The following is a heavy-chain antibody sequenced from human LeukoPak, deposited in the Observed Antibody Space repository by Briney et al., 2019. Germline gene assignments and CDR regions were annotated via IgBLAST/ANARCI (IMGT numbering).Heavy chain of an antibody. CDR2: IYHSGST. CDR3: ARGIANDAFDI. J-gene: IGHJ3*02. D-gene: IGHD2-21*01. V-gene: IGHV4-30-2*01. CDR1: GGSLSSGGYS. Sequence: SQTLSLTCAVSGGSLSSGGYSWSWVRQPPGRGVEWIGYIYHSGSTYYNPSLKSRVTISVDRSKNQFSLKLSSVTAADTAVYYCARGIANDAFDIWGQGTMVTVSS.